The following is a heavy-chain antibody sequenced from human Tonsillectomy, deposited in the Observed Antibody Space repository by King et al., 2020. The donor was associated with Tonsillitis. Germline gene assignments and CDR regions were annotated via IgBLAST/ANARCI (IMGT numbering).Heavy chain of an antibody. J-gene: IGHJ4*02. CDR2: IWNDGTGK. Sequence: QLVQSGGGVVQPGKSLRLSCAASGFAFRSYAMHWVRQVPGRGLEWVAVIWNDGTGKYYADSVKGRFTISRDTSKSTLFLQMNSLRADDTAFYFCARPARYCTVGSCHTPYYFDHWGQGTLVTVSS. CDR3: ARPARYCTVGSCHTPYYFDH. V-gene: IGHV3-33*01. D-gene: IGHD2-15*01. CDR1: GFAFRSYA.